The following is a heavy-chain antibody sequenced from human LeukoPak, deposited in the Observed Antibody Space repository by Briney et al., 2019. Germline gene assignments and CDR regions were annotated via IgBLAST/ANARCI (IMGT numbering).Heavy chain of an antibody. CDR3: ARIDSGYDWVFDY. J-gene: IGHJ4*02. V-gene: IGHV3-21*01. CDR2: ISSSSSYI. Sequence: PGGSLRLSCAASGFTFSSYSMNWVRQAPGKGLEWVSSISSSSSYIYYADSVKGRFTISRDNAKNSLYLQMNSLRAEDTAVYYCARIDSGYDWVFDYWGQGTLVTVSS. D-gene: IGHD5-12*01. CDR1: GFTFSSYS.